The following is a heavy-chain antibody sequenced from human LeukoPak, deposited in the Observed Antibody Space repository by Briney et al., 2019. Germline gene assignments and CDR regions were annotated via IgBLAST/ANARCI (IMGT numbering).Heavy chain of an antibody. CDR2: IIPIFGTA. Sequence: SVKVSCKASGGTFSSYAISWVRQAPGQGREWMGRIIPIFGTANYAQKFQGRVTITTDESTSTAYMELSSLRSEDTAVYYSARDCSSTSCYAGLVDYWGQGTLVTVSS. D-gene: IGHD2-2*01. CDR3: ARDCSSTSCYAGLVDY. V-gene: IGHV1-69*05. J-gene: IGHJ4*02. CDR1: GGTFSSYA.